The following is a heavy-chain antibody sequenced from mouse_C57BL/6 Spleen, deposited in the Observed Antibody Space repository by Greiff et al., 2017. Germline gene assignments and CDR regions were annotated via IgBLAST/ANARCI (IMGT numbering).Heavy chain of an antibody. J-gene: IGHJ4*01. V-gene: IGHV1-9*01. CDR1: GYTFTGYW. CDR2: ILPGSGST. Sequence: VQLQESGAELMKPGASVKLSCKATGYTFTGYWIEWVKQRPGHGLEWIGEILPGSGSTNYNEKFKGKATFTADTSSNTAYMQRSSLTTEDSPIDYCARGRGLRKGRPYAMDYWGQGTSVTVSS. D-gene: IGHD2-4*01. CDR3: ARGRGLRKGRPYAMDY.